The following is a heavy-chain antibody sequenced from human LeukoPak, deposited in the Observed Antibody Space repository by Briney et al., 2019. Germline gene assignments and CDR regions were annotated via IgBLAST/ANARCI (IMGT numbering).Heavy chain of an antibody. J-gene: IGHJ4*02. D-gene: IGHD6-13*01. CDR2: IYSGGST. CDR1: GFTVSSNY. V-gene: IGHV3-53*01. Sequence: GGSLRLSCAASGFTVSSNYMSWVRQAPGKGLEWVSVIYSGGSTYYADSVKGRFTISRDNSKSTLYLQMNSLRAEDTAVYYCARASFIAGDFDYWGQGTLVTVSS. CDR3: ARASFIAGDFDY.